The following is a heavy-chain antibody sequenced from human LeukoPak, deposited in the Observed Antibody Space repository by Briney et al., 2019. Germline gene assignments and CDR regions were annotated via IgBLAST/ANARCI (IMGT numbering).Heavy chain of an antibody. Sequence: PGGSLTLSCAASGFTFSDSYVTWVRQAPGKGVEWVAYISGSGHDINYSDSVKGRFTISRDNAKNPLYLQMSSLRVEDTAVYYCTRDPRHFDSCGQGTLVTVSS. CDR2: ISGSGHDI. CDR1: GFTFSDSY. J-gene: IGHJ5*01. D-gene: IGHD6-6*01. V-gene: IGHV3-11*04. CDR3: TRDPRHFDS.